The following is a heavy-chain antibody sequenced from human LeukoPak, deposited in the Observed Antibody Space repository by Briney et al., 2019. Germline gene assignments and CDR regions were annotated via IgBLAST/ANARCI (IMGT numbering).Heavy chain of an antibody. CDR3: AKSNARPPYYYGSGSYYRNWFDP. V-gene: IGHV4-31*03. J-gene: IGHJ5*02. CDR1: GGSISSGGYY. D-gene: IGHD3-10*01. CDR2: IYYSGST. Sequence: SETLSLTCTVSGGSISSGGYYWSWIRQHPGKGLEWIGYIYYSGSTYYNPSLKSRVTISVDTSKNQFSLKLSSVTAADTAVYYCAKSNARPPYYYGSGSYYRNWFDPWGQGTLVTVSS.